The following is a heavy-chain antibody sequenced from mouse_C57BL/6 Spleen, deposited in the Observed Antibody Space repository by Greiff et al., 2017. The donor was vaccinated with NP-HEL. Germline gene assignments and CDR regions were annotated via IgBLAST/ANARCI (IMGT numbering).Heavy chain of an antibody. V-gene: IGHV1-15*01. CDR2: IDPETGGT. D-gene: IGHD2-3*01. J-gene: IGHJ3*01. Sequence: VQLQQSGAELVRPGASVTLSCKASGYTFTDYEMHWVKQTPVHGLEWIGAIDPETGGTAYNQKFKGKAILTADKSSSTAYMELRSLTSEDSAVYYCTRGDLYDGPFAYWGQGTLVTVSA. CDR1: GYTFTDYE. CDR3: TRGDLYDGPFAY.